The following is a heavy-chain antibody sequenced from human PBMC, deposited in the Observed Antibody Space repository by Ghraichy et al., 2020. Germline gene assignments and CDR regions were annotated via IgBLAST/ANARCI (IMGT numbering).Heavy chain of an antibody. CDR3: AHLVVVTAIDDDAFDI. CDR2: ISSSSSYI. D-gene: IGHD2-21*02. CDR1: GFTFSSYS. Sequence: GGSLRLSCAASGFTFSSYSMNWVRQAPGKGLEWVSSISSSSSYIYYADSVKGRFTISRDNAKNSLYLQMNSLRAEDTAVYYCAHLVVVTAIDDDAFDIWGQGTMVTVSS. V-gene: IGHV3-21*01. J-gene: IGHJ3*02.